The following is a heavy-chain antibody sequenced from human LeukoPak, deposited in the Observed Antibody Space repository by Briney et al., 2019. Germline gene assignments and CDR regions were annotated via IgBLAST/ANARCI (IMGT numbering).Heavy chain of an antibody. V-gene: IGHV1-3*01. CDR1: GYTFTSYA. Sequence: GASVKVSCKASGYTFTSYAMHWVRQAPGQRLEWMRWINAGNGNTKYSQKFQGRVTITRDTSASTAYMELSSLRSEDTAVYYCARDQDSSGYFYPFDYWGQGTLVTVSS. CDR2: INAGNGNT. D-gene: IGHD3-22*01. J-gene: IGHJ4*02. CDR3: ARDQDSSGYFYPFDY.